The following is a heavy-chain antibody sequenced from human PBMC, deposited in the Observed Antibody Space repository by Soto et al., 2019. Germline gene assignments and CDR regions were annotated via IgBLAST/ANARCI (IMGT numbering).Heavy chain of an antibody. CDR1: GGSFSGYY. CDR3: ARDAHGWTYYGSGSMSFDP. CDR2: INHSGST. D-gene: IGHD3-10*01. V-gene: IGHV4-34*01. J-gene: IGHJ5*02. Sequence: QVQLQQWGAGLLKPSETLSLTCAVYGGSFSGYYWSWIRQPPGKGLEWIGEINHSGSTNYNPSLKSRVTRSVDTSKNQFSLKLSSVTAADPAVYYCARDAHGWTYYGSGSMSFDPWGQGTLVTVSS.